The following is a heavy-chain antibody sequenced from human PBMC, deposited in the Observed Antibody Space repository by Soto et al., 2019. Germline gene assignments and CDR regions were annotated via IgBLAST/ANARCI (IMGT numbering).Heavy chain of an antibody. CDR1: VFTFSSYS. J-gene: IGHJ6*02. CDR2: ISSSSSYI. Sequence: VGSLRLSCASSVFTFSSYSMNCVRQAPGKGLEWVSSISSSSSYIYYADSVKGRFTISRDNAKNSLYLQMNSLRAEDTAVYYCERVTIAARLKDVWGQGTTGTVTS. CDR3: ERVTIAARLKDV. D-gene: IGHD6-6*01. V-gene: IGHV3-21*01.